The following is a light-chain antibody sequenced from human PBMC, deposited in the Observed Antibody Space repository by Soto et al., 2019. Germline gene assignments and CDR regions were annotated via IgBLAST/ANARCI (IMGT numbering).Light chain of an antibody. J-gene: IGKJ1*01. CDR1: QSLSNN. CDR3: QQYKNWPPWT. V-gene: IGKV3-15*01. CDR2: GAS. Sequence: EIVMTQSPATLSVSPGERATLSCRASQSLSNNLAWYQQKPGQAPRLLIYGASTRATGIPARFSGSGSGTEFTRTISSLQSEDFAVYYSQQYKNWPPWTFGQGTKVEIK.